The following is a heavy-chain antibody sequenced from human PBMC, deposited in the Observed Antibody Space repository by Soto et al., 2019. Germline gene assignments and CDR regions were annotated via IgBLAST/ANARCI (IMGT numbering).Heavy chain of an antibody. Sequence: SETMYLTSAVSSGCISSSSYVGAWNRQPPGKGLEWIGSIYYSGSTYYNPSLKSRVTVSVDTSKNQFSLKLSSVTAADTAVYYCARHPSDFWFDPWGQGTLVTVSS. D-gene: IGHD2-21*02. CDR1: SGCISSSSYV. CDR3: ARHPSDFWFDP. V-gene: IGHV4-39*01. J-gene: IGHJ5*02. CDR2: IYYSGST.